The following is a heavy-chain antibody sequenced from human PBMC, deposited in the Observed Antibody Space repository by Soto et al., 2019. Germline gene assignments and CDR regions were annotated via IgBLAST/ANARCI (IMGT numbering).Heavy chain of an antibody. J-gene: IGHJ4*02. V-gene: IGHV3-74*01. Sequence: GGSLRLSCAASGFSFVSYWMHWVRQVPGEGLAWVSRINGNADNSDYADSVKGRFTISRDNAMSRLYLQMDSLRADDTGVYYCVRDFRGAVAGSEFDHWGQGTLVTVSS. CDR2: INGNADNS. CDR1: GFSFVSYW. D-gene: IGHD6-19*01. CDR3: VRDFRGAVAGSEFDH.